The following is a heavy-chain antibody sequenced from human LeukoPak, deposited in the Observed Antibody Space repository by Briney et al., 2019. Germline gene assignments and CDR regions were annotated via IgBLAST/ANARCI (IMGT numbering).Heavy chain of an antibody. J-gene: IGHJ3*02. Sequence: GGSLRLSCAASGFTVSRNYMSWVRQAPGKGLEWVSVIYSGGRTYYADSVKGRFTISRDNAKNSLYLQMNSLRAEDTALYYCARVQYPHAFDIWGQGTMVTVSS. V-gene: IGHV3-66*01. CDR3: ARVQYPHAFDI. CDR1: GFTVSRNY. CDR2: IYSGGRT. D-gene: IGHD4-11*01.